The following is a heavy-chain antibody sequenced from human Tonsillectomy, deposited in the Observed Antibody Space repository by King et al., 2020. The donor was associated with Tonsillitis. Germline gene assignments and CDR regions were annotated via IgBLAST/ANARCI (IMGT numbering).Heavy chain of an antibody. V-gene: IGHV3-33*01. D-gene: IGHD3-3*01. CDR1: GFTFSSYG. CDR3: ARGHTIFGVVTSHYFDY. J-gene: IGHJ4*02. Sequence: VQLVESGGGVVQPGRSLRLSCAASGFTFSSYGMHWVRQAPGKGLEWVAVIWDDGSNKYYADSVKGRFTISRDNSKNTLYLQMNSLRAEDTAVYYCARGHTIFGVVTSHYFDYWGQGTLVTVSS. CDR2: IWDDGSNK.